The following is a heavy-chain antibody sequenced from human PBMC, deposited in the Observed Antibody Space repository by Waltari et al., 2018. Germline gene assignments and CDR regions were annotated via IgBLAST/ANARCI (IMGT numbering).Heavy chain of an antibody. CDR1: GYPFHSYH. D-gene: IGHD3-10*01. CDR2: INPATDSA. CDR3: ARVASMVRAYYF. V-gene: IGHV1-46*02. Sequence: QVQLVQSGAEVKKPGASVKLSCKASGYPFHSYHIHWVRHAPGQGLEWMGTINPATDSATYAQSFQGRVTMTRDTSTSTFYMELSSLRSEDTTVYYCARVASMVRAYYFWGQGTLVTVSS. J-gene: IGHJ4*02.